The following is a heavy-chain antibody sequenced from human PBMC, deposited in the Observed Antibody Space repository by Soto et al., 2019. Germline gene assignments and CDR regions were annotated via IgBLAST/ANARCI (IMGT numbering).Heavy chain of an antibody. Sequence: SETLSLTCAVYGGSFSGYYWSWIRQPPGKGLEWIGEINHSGSTNYNPSLKSRVTISVDTSKNQFSLKLSSVTAADTAVYYCARGLKQQLVGDAFDIWGQGTMVTVSS. CDR1: GGSFSGYY. CDR2: INHSGST. V-gene: IGHV4-34*01. J-gene: IGHJ3*02. CDR3: ARGLKQQLVGDAFDI. D-gene: IGHD6-13*01.